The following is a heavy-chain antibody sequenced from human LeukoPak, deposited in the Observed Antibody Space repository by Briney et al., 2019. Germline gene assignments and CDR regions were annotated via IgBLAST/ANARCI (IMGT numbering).Heavy chain of an antibody. CDR1: GYSISSGYY. Sequence: TASETLSLTCTVSGYSISSGYYWGWIRQPPGKGLEWIGSIYHSGSTYYNPSLKSRVTISVDTSKNQFSLKLSSVTAADTAVYYCARDSSVVTAYSKMDAFDIWGQGTMVTVSS. D-gene: IGHD2-21*02. CDR3: ARDSSVVTAYSKMDAFDI. CDR2: IYHSGST. V-gene: IGHV4-38-2*02. J-gene: IGHJ3*02.